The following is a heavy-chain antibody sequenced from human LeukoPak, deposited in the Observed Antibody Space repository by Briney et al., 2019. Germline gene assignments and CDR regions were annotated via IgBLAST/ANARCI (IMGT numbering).Heavy chain of an antibody. J-gene: IGHJ3*02. CDR3: AKDRLNIAALWIAFDI. CDR2: IRYDGNNK. Sequence: PGGSLRLSCAASGFTFSSYGMHWVRQAPGKGLEWVAFIRYDGNNKYYADSVKGRFTISRDNSKNTLYLQMNSLRAEDTAVYYCAKDRLNIAALWIAFDIWGQGTMVTVSS. D-gene: IGHD6-13*01. V-gene: IGHV3-30*02. CDR1: GFTFSSYG.